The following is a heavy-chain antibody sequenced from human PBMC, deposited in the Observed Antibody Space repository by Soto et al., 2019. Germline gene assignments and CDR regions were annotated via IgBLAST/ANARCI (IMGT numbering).Heavy chain of an antibody. CDR3: ARAPYDSSGYYGFYFDY. CDR1: GYTFTSYY. Sequence: ASVKVSCKASGYTFTSYYMHWVRQAPGQGLEWMGIINPSGGSTSYAQKFQGRVTMTRDTSTSTVYMELSSLRSEDTAVYYCARAPYDSSGYYGFYFDYWGQGTLVTVSS. J-gene: IGHJ4*02. V-gene: IGHV1-46*03. CDR2: INPSGGST. D-gene: IGHD3-22*01.